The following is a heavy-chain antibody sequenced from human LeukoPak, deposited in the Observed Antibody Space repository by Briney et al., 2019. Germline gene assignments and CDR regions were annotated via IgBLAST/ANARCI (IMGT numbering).Heavy chain of an antibody. Sequence: PGGSLRLSCAASGFTFSSYAMSWVRQAPGKGLEWVSAISGSGGSTYYADSVKGRFTISRDNSKNTLYLQMNSLRAEDTAVYYCAKAGWSGSYGEYFQHWGQGTLVTVSS. V-gene: IGHV3-23*01. J-gene: IGHJ1*01. CDR1: GFTFSSYA. CDR2: ISGSGGST. D-gene: IGHD1-26*01. CDR3: AKAGWSGSYGEYFQH.